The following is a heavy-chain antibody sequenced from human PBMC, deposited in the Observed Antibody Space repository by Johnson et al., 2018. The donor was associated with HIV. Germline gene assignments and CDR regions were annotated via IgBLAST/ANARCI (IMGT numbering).Heavy chain of an antibody. CDR1: GFTFSSYA. D-gene: IGHD1-26*01. V-gene: IGHV3-33*08. CDR3: AGGGVGYSGSYHDAFDI. J-gene: IGHJ3*02. Sequence: QVQLVESGGGVVQPGRSLRLSCAASGFTFSSYAMHWVRQAPGKGLEWVAVLWYDGSNKYYADSVKGRFTISRDTSKNTLYLQMNSLRAEDTTMYYCAGGGVGYSGSYHDAFDIWGQGTMVTVSS. CDR2: LWYDGSNK.